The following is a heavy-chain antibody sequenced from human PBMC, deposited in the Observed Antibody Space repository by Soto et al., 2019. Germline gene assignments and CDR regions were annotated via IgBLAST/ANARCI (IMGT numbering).Heavy chain of an antibody. V-gene: IGHV1-8*01. J-gene: IGHJ5*02. CDR2: MNPNSGNT. D-gene: IGHD1-7*01. Sequence: VQLVQSGAEVKKPGASVKVSCKASVYTFTSYVINWVRQTSGQGLEWMGWMNPNSGNTGYAQKFQGRVTMTRNTSISTAYMELSSLRSEDTAVYYCASELRGFDPWGQGTLVTVSS. CDR1: VYTFTSYV. CDR3: ASELRGFDP.